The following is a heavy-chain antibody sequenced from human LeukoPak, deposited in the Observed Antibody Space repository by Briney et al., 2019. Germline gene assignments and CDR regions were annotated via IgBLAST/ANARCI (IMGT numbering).Heavy chain of an antibody. CDR3: GRGYGGNSALGY. V-gene: IGHV4-34*01. D-gene: IGHD4-23*01. J-gene: IGHJ4*02. Sequence: SETLSLTCTVSGGSISSYYWTWIRQPPGKGLEWIGEITHSGSTSYNPSLKSRVTISLDTSKNQFSLKVTSVTAADTAVYYCGRGYGGNSALGYWGQGTLVTVSS. CDR1: GGSISSYY. CDR2: ITHSGST.